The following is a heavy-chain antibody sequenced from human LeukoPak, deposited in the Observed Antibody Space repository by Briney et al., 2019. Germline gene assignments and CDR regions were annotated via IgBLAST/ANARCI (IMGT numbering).Heavy chain of an antibody. Sequence: GGSLRLSCAASGFRFNRFSMSWVRQTPGKGLEWVSVIYSGGSTYYADSVKGRFTISRDNSKNTLYLQMNSLRAEDTAVYYCATAEKYYYDSSGYSDWGQGTLVTVSS. CDR3: ATAEKYYYDSSGYSD. V-gene: IGHV3-53*01. CDR1: GFRFNRFS. D-gene: IGHD3-22*01. CDR2: IYSGGST. J-gene: IGHJ4*02.